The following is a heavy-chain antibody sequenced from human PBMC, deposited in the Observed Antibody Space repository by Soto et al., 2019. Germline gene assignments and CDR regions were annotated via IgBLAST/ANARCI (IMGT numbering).Heavy chain of an antibody. CDR3: ARVVYYDSSGYQY. V-gene: IGHV3-21*01. J-gene: IGHJ4*02. D-gene: IGHD3-22*01. CDR1: GFTFSSYN. CDR2: ISGSSSYI. Sequence: EVQLVESGGGLVKPGGSLRLSCAASGFTFSSYNMNWVRQAPGKGLEWVPSISGSSSYIYYADSVKGRFTISRDNAKNSLYLQMNSLRAEDTAVYYCARVVYYDSSGYQYWGQGTLVTVSS.